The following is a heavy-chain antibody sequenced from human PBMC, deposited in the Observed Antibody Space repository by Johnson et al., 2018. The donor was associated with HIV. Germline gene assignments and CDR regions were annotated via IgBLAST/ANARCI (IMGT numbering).Heavy chain of an antibody. J-gene: IGHJ3*02. D-gene: IGHD1-26*01. CDR2: IRYDGSNK. Sequence: QVQLVESGGGVVQPGRSLRLSCAASVFTFSSYGMHWVRQAPGKGLEWVAFIRYDGSNKYYADSVKGRFTISRDNSKNTLYLQMNSLRAEDTAVYYCAKVRWELSSIGAFDIWGQGTMVTVSS. CDR3: AKVRWELSSIGAFDI. V-gene: IGHV3-30*02. CDR1: VFTFSSYG.